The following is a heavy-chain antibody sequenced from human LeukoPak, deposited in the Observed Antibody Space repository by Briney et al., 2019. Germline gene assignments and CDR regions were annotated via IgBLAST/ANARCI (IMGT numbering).Heavy chain of an antibody. CDR3: ARGNWGLNRHFDY. Sequence: PGGSLRLSCEASGFTFSSYAMHWVRQAPGKGLEYVSAISSDGGTTHYADSVKGRFTISRDNSKNTLRLQMGSLRDEDMAVYYCARGNWGLNRHFDYWGQGTLVIVSS. D-gene: IGHD7-27*01. CDR2: ISSDGGTT. J-gene: IGHJ4*02. V-gene: IGHV3-64*02. CDR1: GFTFSSYA.